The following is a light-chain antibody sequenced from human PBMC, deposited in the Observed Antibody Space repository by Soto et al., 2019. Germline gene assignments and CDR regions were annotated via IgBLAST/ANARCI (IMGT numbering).Light chain of an antibody. CDR1: QSVSSSY. CDR3: QQYGSFSLT. V-gene: IGKV3-20*01. CDR2: GAA. Sequence: DIVLTQSPGPLSVSPGERATLSCRASQSVSSSYLGWYQQKSGQAPMLLIDGAASMATGIPARFSGSGSGTDFTLTISRLEPEDFAVYYCQQYGSFSLTFGGGTKVDIK. J-gene: IGKJ4*01.